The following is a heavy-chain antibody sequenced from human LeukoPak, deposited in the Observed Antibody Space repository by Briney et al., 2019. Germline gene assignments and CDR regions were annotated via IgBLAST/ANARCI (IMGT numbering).Heavy chain of an antibody. CDR1: VYTFNTFD. CDR3: ARGRRLRGVASRPLYYYYYMDV. J-gene: IGHJ6*03. Sequence: ASVKVSCTASVYTFNTFDINWVRQATGQGREGMGWVNPYNDKTVYAPKFQGRVSISSNNSINTAYMEFSGLKSDDTAVYYCARGRRLRGVASRPLYYYYYMDVWGGGTTVTV. V-gene: IGHV1-8*03. CDR2: VNPYNDKT. D-gene: IGHD3-10*01.